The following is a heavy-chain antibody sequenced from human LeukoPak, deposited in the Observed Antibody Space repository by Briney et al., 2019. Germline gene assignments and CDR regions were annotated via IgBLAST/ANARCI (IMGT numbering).Heavy chain of an antibody. Sequence: PSETLSLTCTVSGGSISSYYWSWIRQPPGKELEWIGYIYYSGSTNYNPSLKSRVTISVDTSKNQFSLKLSSVTAADTAVYYCARQGGGFWYFDLWGRGTLVTVSS. D-gene: IGHD6-25*01. CDR1: GGSISSYY. CDR2: IYYSGST. CDR3: ARQGGGFWYFDL. J-gene: IGHJ2*01. V-gene: IGHV4-59*08.